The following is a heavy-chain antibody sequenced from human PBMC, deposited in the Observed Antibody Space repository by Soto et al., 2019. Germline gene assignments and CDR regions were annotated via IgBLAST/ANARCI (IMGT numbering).Heavy chain of an antibody. CDR3: QNDGSYDSSAYLSY. Sequence: GVSLRLSCAASGFTFSSYGMHWVRQAPGKGLEWVAVISYDGSNKYYAASVKGRFTISRDNSKNTLYLQMNSLRAEDTAVYYCQNDGSYDSSAYLSYWGQGNLGTVSS. CDR2: ISYDGSNK. J-gene: IGHJ4*02. CDR1: GFTFSSYG. V-gene: IGHV3-30*18. D-gene: IGHD3-22*01.